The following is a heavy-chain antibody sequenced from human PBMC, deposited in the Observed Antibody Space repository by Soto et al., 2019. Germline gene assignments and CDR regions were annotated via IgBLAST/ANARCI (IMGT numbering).Heavy chain of an antibody. Sequence: QVQLVQSGAEVKNPGSSVKVSCKASGDTFSRHNINWVRQAPGQGLEWMGRIIPTLGKPNYAQKFQGRVTISADMSSTTAYMDLHSLRSDDTAVYYCARGTTTLPYYCGMDVWGKGTTVTVSS. D-gene: IGHD4-4*01. CDR1: GDTFSRHN. CDR2: IIPTLGKP. J-gene: IGHJ6*04. V-gene: IGHV1-69*08. CDR3: ARGTTTLPYYCGMDV.